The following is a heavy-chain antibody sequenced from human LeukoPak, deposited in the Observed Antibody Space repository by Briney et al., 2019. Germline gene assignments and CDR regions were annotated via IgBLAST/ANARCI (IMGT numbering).Heavy chain of an antibody. D-gene: IGHD1-26*01. Sequence: GGSLRLSCAASGFTFSNYAMSWVRQAPGKGLEWVSVISGSGGSTDYADSVKGRFTISRDNSKNTLYLQMNSLRAEDTAVYYCAKAKWELRGAIDYWGQGTLVTVSP. J-gene: IGHJ4*02. CDR3: AKAKWELRGAIDY. CDR1: GFTFSNYA. CDR2: ISGSGGST. V-gene: IGHV3-23*01.